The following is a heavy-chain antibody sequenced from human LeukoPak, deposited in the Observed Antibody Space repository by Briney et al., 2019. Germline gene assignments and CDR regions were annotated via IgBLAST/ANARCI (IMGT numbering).Heavy chain of an antibody. V-gene: IGHV1-69*04. J-gene: IGHJ5*02. Sequence: GASVKVSCKASGYTFTSYDISWVRQAPGQGLEWMGRIIPILGIANYAQKFQGRVTITADKSTSTAYMELSSLRSEDTAVYYCARDMDTANNWFDPWGQGTLVTVSS. D-gene: IGHD5-18*01. CDR1: GYTFTSYD. CDR2: IIPILGIA. CDR3: ARDMDTANNWFDP.